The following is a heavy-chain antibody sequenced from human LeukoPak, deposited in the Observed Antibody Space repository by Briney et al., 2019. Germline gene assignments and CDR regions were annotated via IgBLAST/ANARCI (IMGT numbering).Heavy chain of an antibody. J-gene: IGHJ4*02. CDR1: GYSISSGYY. Sequence: SETLSLTCTVSGYSISSGYYWGWIRQPPGKGLEWIGEINHSGSTNYNPSLKSRVTISVDTSKNQFSLKLSSVTAADTAVYYCANRGYSYGLETDYWGQGTLVTVSS. V-gene: IGHV4-38-2*02. CDR2: INHSGST. D-gene: IGHD5-18*01. CDR3: ANRGYSYGLETDY.